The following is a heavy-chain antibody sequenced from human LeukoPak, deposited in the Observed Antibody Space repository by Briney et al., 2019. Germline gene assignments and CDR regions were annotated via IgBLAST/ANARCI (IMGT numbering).Heavy chain of an antibody. CDR1: GGSISSYY. J-gene: IGHJ4*02. CDR3: ARGYSYGLFDY. V-gene: IGHV4-4*07. Sequence: SETLTLTCTVSGGSISSYYWSWIRQPAGKGLEWIGRIYTSGSTNYNPSLKSRVTMLVDTSKNQFSLKLSSVTAADTAVYYCARGYSYGLFDYWGQGTLVTVSS. CDR2: IYTSGST. D-gene: IGHD5-18*01.